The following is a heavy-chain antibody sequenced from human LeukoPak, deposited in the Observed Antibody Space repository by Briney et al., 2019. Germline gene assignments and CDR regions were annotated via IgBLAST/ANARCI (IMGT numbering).Heavy chain of an antibody. J-gene: IGHJ4*02. V-gene: IGHV4-34*01. CDR2: INHSGST. CDR1: GGSFSGYY. Sequence: SETLSLTCAVYGGSFSGYYWSWIRQPPGKGLEWIGEINHSGSTNYNPSLKSRVTISVDTSKNQFSLRLSSMTAADTAVYYCAGGRPFDYWGQGTLVTVSS. D-gene: IGHD6-6*01. CDR3: AGGRPFDY.